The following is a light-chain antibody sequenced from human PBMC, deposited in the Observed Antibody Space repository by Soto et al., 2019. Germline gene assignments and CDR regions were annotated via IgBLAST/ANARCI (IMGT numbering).Light chain of an antibody. CDR2: AAS. V-gene: IGKV1-9*01. CDR1: QGISSY. CDR3: QQLNSYPLT. J-gene: IGKJ4*01. Sequence: DIQLTQSPSFLSASVGDRVTITCRASQGISSYVAWYQQKPGKAPTLLIYAASTLQSGVPSRFSGSGSGTEFTLTIRSLQPEDFASYYCQQLNSYPLTFGGGTKVEIK.